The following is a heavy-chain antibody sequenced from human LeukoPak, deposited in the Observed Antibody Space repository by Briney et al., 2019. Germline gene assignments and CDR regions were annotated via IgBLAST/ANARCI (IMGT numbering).Heavy chain of an antibody. J-gene: IGHJ6*03. CDR3: ARDPKQIAAAGKGYYYYYYMDV. CDR2: ISGSGGST. Sequence: TGGSLRLSCAASGFTFSSYAMSWVRQAPGKGLEWVSAISGSGGSTYYADSVKGRFTISRDNSKNTLYLQMNSLRAEDTAVYYCARDPKQIAAAGKGYYYYYYMDVWGKGTTVTVSS. D-gene: IGHD6-13*01. CDR1: GFTFSSYA. V-gene: IGHV3-23*01.